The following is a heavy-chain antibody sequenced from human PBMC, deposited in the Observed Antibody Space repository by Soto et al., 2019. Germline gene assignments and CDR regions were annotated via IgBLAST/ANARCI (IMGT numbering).Heavy chain of an antibody. Sequence: QVQLVESGGGLVKPGGSLRLSCAASGFTFSDYYMSWIRQAPGKGLEWVSYISSSGSTIYYADSVKGRFTISRDNAKNSLYLQMNSLRAEDTAVYYCARAKDHLEWLFKPPEIYYYYMDVWGKGTTVTVSS. CDR2: ISSSGSTI. J-gene: IGHJ6*03. CDR1: GFTFSDYY. CDR3: ARAKDHLEWLFKPPEIYYYYMDV. D-gene: IGHD3-3*01. V-gene: IGHV3-11*01.